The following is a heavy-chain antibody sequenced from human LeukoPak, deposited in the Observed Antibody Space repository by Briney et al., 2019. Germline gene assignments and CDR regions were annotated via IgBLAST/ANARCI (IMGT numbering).Heavy chain of an antibody. J-gene: IGHJ4*02. CDR3: ATHDTIFKTFDY. Sequence: TSETLSLTCTVSGGSISSYYWSWIRQPPGKGLEWIGYIYYSGSTNYNPSLKSRVTISVDTSKNQFSLKLSSVTAADTAVYYCATHDTIFKTFDYWGQGTLVTVSS. D-gene: IGHD3-9*01. CDR2: IYYSGST. V-gene: IGHV4-59*08. CDR1: GGSISSYY.